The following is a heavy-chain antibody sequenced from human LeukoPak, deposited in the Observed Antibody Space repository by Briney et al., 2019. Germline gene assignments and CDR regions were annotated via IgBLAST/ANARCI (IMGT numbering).Heavy chain of an antibody. CDR1: GFTFSSYA. CDR3: AKRRQVDYYDSSDY. Sequence: GGSLRLSCAASGFTFSSYAMSWVRQAPGKGLEWVSAISGSGGSTYYADSVKGRFTISRDNSKNTLYLQMNSLRAEDTTVYYCAKRRQVDYYDSSDYWGQGTLVTVSS. CDR2: ISGSGGST. J-gene: IGHJ4*02. D-gene: IGHD3-22*01. V-gene: IGHV3-23*01.